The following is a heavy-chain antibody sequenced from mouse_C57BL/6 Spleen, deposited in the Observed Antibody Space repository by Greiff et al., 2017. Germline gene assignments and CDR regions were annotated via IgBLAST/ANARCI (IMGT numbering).Heavy chain of an antibody. CDR3: ARSGYDYPWFAY. J-gene: IGHJ3*01. CDR2: IYPGDGDP. Sequence: QVQLQQSGAELVKPGASVKISCKASGYAFSSYWMNWVKQRPGKGLEWIGQIYPGDGDPNYNGKFKGKATLTADKSSSTDYMQLSSLTSEDSAVYCCARSGYDYPWFAYWGQGTLVTVSA. D-gene: IGHD2-4*01. CDR1: GYAFSSYW. V-gene: IGHV1-80*01.